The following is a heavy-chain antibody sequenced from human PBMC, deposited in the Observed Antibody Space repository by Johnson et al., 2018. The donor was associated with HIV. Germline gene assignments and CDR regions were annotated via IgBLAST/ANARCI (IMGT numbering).Heavy chain of an antibody. D-gene: IGHD6-13*01. CDR3: ARGGYSTILDAFDI. Sequence: VQLVESGGGLVQPGGSLRLSCAASGFTVSSNYMSWVRQAPGKGLEWVSVSYSGGSTYYADTVKSRLTISRDNSKNTLYLHMKSLIAEDTAVYYCARGGYSTILDAFDIWGQGTMVTVSS. CDR2: SYSGGST. CDR1: GFTVSSNY. V-gene: IGHV3-66*01. J-gene: IGHJ3*02.